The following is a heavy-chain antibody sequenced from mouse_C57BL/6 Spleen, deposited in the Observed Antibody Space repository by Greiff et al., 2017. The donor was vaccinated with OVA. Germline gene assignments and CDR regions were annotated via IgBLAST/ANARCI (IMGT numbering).Heavy chain of an antibody. CDR2: ISSGGGYI. D-gene: IGHD2-5*01. CDR1: GFTFSSYA. Sequence: EVKVVESGEGLVKPGGSLKLSCAASGFTFSSYAMSWVRQTPEKRLEWVAYISSGGGYIYYADTVKGRFTSSRDNARNTLYLQMSSLKSEDTAMYYCTRERESNYDYYAMDYWGQGTSVTVSS. CDR3: TRERESNYDYYAMDY. J-gene: IGHJ4*01. V-gene: IGHV5-9-1*02.